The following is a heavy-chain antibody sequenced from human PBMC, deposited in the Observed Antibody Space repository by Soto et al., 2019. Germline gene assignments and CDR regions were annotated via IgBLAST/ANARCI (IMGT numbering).Heavy chain of an antibody. CDR1: GITFSSYA. D-gene: IGHD6-13*01. CDR3: ARVPSSSYHYFDY. V-gene: IGHV3-23*01. J-gene: IGHJ4*02. CDR2: IRGSGTTT. Sequence: GGSLRLSCAASGITFSSYAMNWVRQAPGKGLEWVSTIRGSGTTTYYADSVKGRFTISRDNSKNTLYLQMSSLRAEDTAVYYCARVPSSSYHYFDYWGQGTLVTVSS.